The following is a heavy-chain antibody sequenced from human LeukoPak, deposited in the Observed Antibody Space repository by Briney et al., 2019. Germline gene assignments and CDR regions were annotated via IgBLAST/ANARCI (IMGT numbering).Heavy chain of an antibody. D-gene: IGHD4-17*01. V-gene: IGHV1-24*01. CDR1: GYTLTEIS. J-gene: IGHJ4*02. CDR2: FDPEDGET. Sequence: ASVKVSCKVSGYTLTEISMHWVRQAPGKGLEWMGGFDPEDGETIYAQKFQGRVTMTEDTSTDTAYMELSSLRSEDTAVYYCATGGKNDYGDYGTFDYWGQGTLVTVSS. CDR3: ATGGKNDYGDYGTFDY.